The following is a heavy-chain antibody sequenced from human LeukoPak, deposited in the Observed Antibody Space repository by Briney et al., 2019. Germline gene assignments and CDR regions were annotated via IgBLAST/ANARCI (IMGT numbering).Heavy chain of an antibody. V-gene: IGHV1-8*01. CDR2: MNPNSGNT. CDR3: TRGRYCSSTGCYTNDY. CDR1: GYTFTSYD. Sequence: ASVKVSCKASGYTFTSYDINWVRQATGQGLEWMGWMNPNSGNTGYAQKFQGRVTMTRNTSISTAYMELSSLRSEDTAVYYCTRGRYCSSTGCYTNDYWGQGTLVTVSS. D-gene: IGHD2-2*02. J-gene: IGHJ4*02.